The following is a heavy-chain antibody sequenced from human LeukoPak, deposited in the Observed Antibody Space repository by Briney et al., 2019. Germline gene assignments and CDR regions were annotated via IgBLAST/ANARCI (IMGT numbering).Heavy chain of an antibody. D-gene: IGHD3-16*01. CDR2: IRYDGTNK. V-gene: IGHV3-30*02. Sequence: GGSLRLSCAASGFTFSSYGIHWVRQAPGKGLEWVAFIRYDGTNKYYADSVKGRFTISRDNSKNTLYLQMNSLRAEDTALYYCARVGVWYYYYYMDVWGKGTTVTVSS. CDR3: ARVGVWYYYYYMDV. J-gene: IGHJ6*03. CDR1: GFTFSSYG.